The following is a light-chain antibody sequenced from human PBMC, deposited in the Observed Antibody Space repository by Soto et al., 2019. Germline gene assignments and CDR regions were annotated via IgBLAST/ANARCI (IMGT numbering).Light chain of an antibody. J-gene: IGLJ2*01. CDR3: ASWDDTLSGVV. CDR2: RNN. Sequence: QSVLTPPPSASGTPGQRVTISCSGSSSNIGSNFVYWYHQLPGTAPKLLINRNNQRPSGVPDRFSGSKSGTSGSLAISGLRSEDEADYYCASWDDTLSGVVFGGGTKLTVL. V-gene: IGLV1-47*01. CDR1: SSNIGSNF.